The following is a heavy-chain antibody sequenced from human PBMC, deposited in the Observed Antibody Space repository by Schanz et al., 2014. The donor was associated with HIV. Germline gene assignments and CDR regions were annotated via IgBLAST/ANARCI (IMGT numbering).Heavy chain of an antibody. D-gene: IGHD1-26*01. V-gene: IGHV3-48*02. CDR3: ARDPSGNYYRYYFDH. J-gene: IGHJ4*02. Sequence: EVQLLESGGRLEQPGGSLRLSCAASGFIFSDYSMNWVRQAPGKGLEWVAHMIWNNGIYYADSVQGRFTISRDNAKNSLFLQMTSLRDEDTAVYYCARDPSGNYYRYYFDHWGQGSLVTVSS. CDR1: GFIFSDYS. CDR2: MIWNNGI.